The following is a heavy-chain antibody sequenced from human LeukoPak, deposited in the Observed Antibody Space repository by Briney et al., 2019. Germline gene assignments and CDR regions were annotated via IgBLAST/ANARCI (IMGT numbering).Heavy chain of an antibody. V-gene: IGHV3-20*04. CDR1: GFIFNDYD. CDR3: TRDVVAVAALDF. CDR2: ISWDGGST. J-gene: IGHJ4*02. D-gene: IGHD2-15*01. Sequence: PGGSLRLSCEASGFIFNDYDMSWVRQAPGKGLEWVSGISWDGGSTAYADSVKGRLTISRDNAKNSLYLQMNSLTAEDTAFYFCTRDVVAVAALDFWGQGTRVTVSS.